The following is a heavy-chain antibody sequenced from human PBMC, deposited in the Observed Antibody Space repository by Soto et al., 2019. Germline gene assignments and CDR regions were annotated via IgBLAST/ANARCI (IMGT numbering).Heavy chain of an antibody. CDR1: GFTFTSYA. Sequence: EVQLLESGGGLVRPGGSLRLSCAASGFTFTSYAMTWVRQAPGKGLEWVSGISGSGGSTYYADSVKGRFTISRDNSKNTLYLQMNSLRAEDTAVYYCAKDSYYDSSGYPDYWGQGTLVTVSS. J-gene: IGHJ4*02. CDR2: ISGSGGST. CDR3: AKDSYYDSSGYPDY. D-gene: IGHD3-22*01. V-gene: IGHV3-23*01.